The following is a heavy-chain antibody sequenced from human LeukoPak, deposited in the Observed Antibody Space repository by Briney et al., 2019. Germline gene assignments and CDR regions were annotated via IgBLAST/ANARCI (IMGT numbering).Heavy chain of an antibody. CDR3: APASTADLWIGTNDN. CDR1: GGPISTNSYY. CDR2: IYYSGTT. J-gene: IGHJ4*02. V-gene: IGHV4-39*07. Sequence: SETLSLTCTVSGGPISTNSYYWGWIRQPPGKGLEWIGSIYYSGTTYYNPSLKSRVTISVDTSKNQFSLKLSSVTAADTAMYYCAPASTADLWIGTNDNWGQG. D-gene: IGHD3-3*01.